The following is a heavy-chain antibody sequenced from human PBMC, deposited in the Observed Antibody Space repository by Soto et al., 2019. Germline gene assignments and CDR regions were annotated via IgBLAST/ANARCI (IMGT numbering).Heavy chain of an antibody. J-gene: IGHJ4*02. CDR3: AKDFNPYSRSSPADY. D-gene: IGHD1-26*01. CDR1: GFTFSSYG. V-gene: IGHV3-30*18. CDR2: ISHDGSNK. Sequence: PGGSLRLSCAGSGFTFSSYGMHWVRQAPGEGLEWVAVISHDGSNKHYTDSVKGRFTISRDNSKNTLYLQMNSLRAEDTAVYYCAKDFNPYSRSSPADYWGQGTLVTVSS.